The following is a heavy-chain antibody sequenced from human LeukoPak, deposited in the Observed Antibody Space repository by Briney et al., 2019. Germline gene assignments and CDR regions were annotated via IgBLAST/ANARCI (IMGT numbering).Heavy chain of an antibody. CDR1: GFSVRSNY. CDR2: IYSAGTT. CDR3: AREVRSSGWPDRGGLDY. Sequence: GGSLRLSCAASGFSVRSNYMSWVRQAPGKGLEWVSVIYSAGTTYYADSVKGRFTISRDNSKNSLYLQMNSLRVEDTAVYYCAREVRSSGWPDRGGLDYWGQGTLVTVSS. D-gene: IGHD6-19*01. V-gene: IGHV3-53*01. J-gene: IGHJ4*02.